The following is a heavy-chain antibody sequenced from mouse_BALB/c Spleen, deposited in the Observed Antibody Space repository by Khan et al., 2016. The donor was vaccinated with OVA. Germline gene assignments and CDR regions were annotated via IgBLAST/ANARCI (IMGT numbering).Heavy chain of an antibody. J-gene: IGHJ1*01. V-gene: IGHV9-3-1*01. CDR1: GYTFTNYG. CDR3: ASHGYWYFDV. Sequence: QIQLVQSGPELKKPGETVKISCKASGYTFTNYGMNWVKQAPGKGLKWMGWINTYTGEPTYADDFKGRFAFSLETSASTAHLQINNLKSEDTATYFCASHGYWYFDVWGAGTTVTVSS. CDR2: INTYTGEP.